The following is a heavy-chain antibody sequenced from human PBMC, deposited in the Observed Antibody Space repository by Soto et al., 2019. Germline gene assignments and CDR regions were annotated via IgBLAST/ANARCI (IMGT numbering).Heavy chain of an antibody. Sequence: QVQLVQSGAEVKKPGASVKVSCKASGYTFTSYYMHWVRQAPGQGLEWMGIINPSGGSTSYAQKFQGRVTMTRDTSTSTVYMGLSSLRSEDTAVYYCARGSGYYDSSGYYYDKAFDIWGQGTMVTVSS. V-gene: IGHV1-46*01. J-gene: IGHJ3*02. CDR2: INPSGGST. D-gene: IGHD3-22*01. CDR3: ARGSGYYDSSGYYYDKAFDI. CDR1: GYTFTSYY.